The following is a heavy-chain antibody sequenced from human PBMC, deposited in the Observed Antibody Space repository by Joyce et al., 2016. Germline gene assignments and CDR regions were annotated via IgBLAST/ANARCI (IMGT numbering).Heavy chain of an antibody. CDR1: GGSITSGW. V-gene: IGHV4-4*02. CDR3: AGSMTYSYSIDC. CDR2: MTHSGVS. J-gene: IGHJ4*02. D-gene: IGHD2-15*01. Sequence: QLQLQESGPGLVKPSGTLSLTCTVSGGSITSGWWTWVRQSPGKGLEWIGEMTHSGVSYLNPSLKSRVTISVDKSKNQFSLNLDSSTDADTAVYFCAGSMTYSYSIDCWGQGTLVTVSS.